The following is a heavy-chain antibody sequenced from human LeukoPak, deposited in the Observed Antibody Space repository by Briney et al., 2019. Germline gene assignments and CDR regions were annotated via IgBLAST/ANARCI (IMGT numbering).Heavy chain of an antibody. CDR1: GFTFSSYW. CDR3: AREKVWFGELNYYYYYGMDV. CDR2: IKQEGSEK. Sequence: GGPLRLSCGASGFTFSSYWMRWVRQAPGKWQEWVANIKQEGSEKYYVDSVKGRLTISRDNAKNSLYLQMNSLRAEDTAVYYCAREKVWFGELNYYYYYGMDVWGQGTTVTVSS. D-gene: IGHD3-10*01. J-gene: IGHJ6*02. V-gene: IGHV3-7*01.